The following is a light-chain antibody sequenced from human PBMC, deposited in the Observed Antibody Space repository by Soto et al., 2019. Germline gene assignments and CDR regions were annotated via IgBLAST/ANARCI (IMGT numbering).Light chain of an antibody. CDR3: QQLSGYPPWT. Sequence: DIQLTQSPSFLSASVGDRVTITCRASQGISSYLAWYQQKPGKAPNLLIYAASTLQSGVPSRFSGSGSGTEFTLTISSLQPEDFATYYCQQLSGYPPWTFGQGTKVDIK. CDR1: QGISSY. J-gene: IGKJ1*01. V-gene: IGKV1-9*01. CDR2: AAS.